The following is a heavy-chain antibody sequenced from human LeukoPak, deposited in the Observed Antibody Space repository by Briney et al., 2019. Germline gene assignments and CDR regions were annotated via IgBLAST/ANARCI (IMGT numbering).Heavy chain of an antibody. V-gene: IGHV3-23*01. J-gene: IGHJ3*02. Sequence: GGSLRLSCAASGFTFSSYAMSWVREAPGKGLDWVSAINGSGGSTYYADSVKGRFTISRDNSKNTLYLQMDNLRVEDTAVYYCARDKPTRHNAFDIWGQGTTVIVSP. CDR1: GFTFSSYA. CDR3: ARDKPTRHNAFDI. CDR2: INGSGGST.